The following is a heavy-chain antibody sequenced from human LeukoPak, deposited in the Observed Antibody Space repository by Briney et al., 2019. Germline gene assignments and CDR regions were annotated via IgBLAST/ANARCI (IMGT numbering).Heavy chain of an antibody. CDR1: GFTFSSSG. D-gene: IGHD4-23*01. J-gene: IGHJ4*02. CDR2: IRYDGNNK. Sequence: PGGSLRLSCAASGFTFSSSGMHWVRQAPGKGLEWVAFIRYDGNNKYYADSVKGRFTISRDNSKNTLYLQMSSLRAEDTAVYYCARDAYTEVTPGVLENWGQGTLVTVSS. V-gene: IGHV3-30*02. CDR3: ARDAYTEVTPGVLEN.